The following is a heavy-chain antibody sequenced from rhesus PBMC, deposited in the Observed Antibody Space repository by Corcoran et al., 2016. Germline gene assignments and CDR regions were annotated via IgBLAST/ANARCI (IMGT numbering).Heavy chain of an antibody. V-gene: IGHV4-80*01. CDR2: IRGSGGLT. D-gene: IGHD6-31*01. Sequence: QVQLQESGPGLVKPSETLSLTCAVSGASISSYWWSWIRQPPGKGREWVGAIRGSGGLTSYHPSLKTRVTISKDASNNQFSRRMGCVTAADTAVYSWSGGGGASGISGWFWGQGVLVTVSS. CDR1: GASISSYW. CDR3: SGGGGASGISGWF. J-gene: IGHJ4*01.